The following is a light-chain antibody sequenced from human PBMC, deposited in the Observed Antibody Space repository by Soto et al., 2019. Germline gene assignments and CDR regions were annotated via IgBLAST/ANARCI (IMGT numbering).Light chain of an antibody. J-gene: IGKJ1*01. Sequence: IQMTQSPSSLSVSVGDSVTITCRSSQSITTYLNWYQQKPGKGPRLLIYGASSLPSGVPARFAGSGSGTNFTLTISSLQPEDFATYYCQQYNSYSTWTFGQGTKVEIK. CDR1: QSITTY. CDR2: GAS. CDR3: QQYNSYSTWT. V-gene: IGKV1-39*01.